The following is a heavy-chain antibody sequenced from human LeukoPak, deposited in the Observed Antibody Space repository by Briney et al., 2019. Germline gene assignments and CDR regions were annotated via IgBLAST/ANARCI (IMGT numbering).Heavy chain of an antibody. J-gene: IGHJ4*02. CDR1: GFTVSSNY. CDR2: IYSGGTT. D-gene: IGHD5-18*01. Sequence: GGSLRLSCAASGFTVSSNYMSWVRQAPGKGLEWVSVIYSGGTTYYADSVKGRFTISRDNSKNTLYLQMNSLRAEDTAVYYCARVRGNNYGYLDYWGQGTLVTVSS. V-gene: IGHV3-53*01. CDR3: ARVRGNNYGYLDY.